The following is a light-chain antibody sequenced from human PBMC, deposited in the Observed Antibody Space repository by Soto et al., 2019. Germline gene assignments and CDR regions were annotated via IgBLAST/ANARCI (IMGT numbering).Light chain of an antibody. CDR3: QSYDSSLSGYV. CDR1: SSDVGGYNY. V-gene: IGLV2-8*01. J-gene: IGLJ1*01. CDR2: EVS. Sequence: QPVLTQPPSASGSPGQSVTISCTGTSSDVGGYNYVSWYQQHPGKAPKLMIYEVSKRPSGVPDRFSGSKSGNTASLTVSGLQAEDEADYYCQSYDSSLSGYVFGTGTKLTVL.